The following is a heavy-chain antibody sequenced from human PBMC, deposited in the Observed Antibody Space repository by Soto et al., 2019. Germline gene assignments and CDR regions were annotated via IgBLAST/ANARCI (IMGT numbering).Heavy chain of an antibody. D-gene: IGHD5-12*01. CDR3: ARLGPEGLRFSTPSWFDP. CDR2: INHSGST. Sequence: SETLSLTCAVYGGSFSGYYWSWIRQPPGKGLEWIGEINHSGSTNYNPSLKSRVTISVDTSKNQFSLKLSSVTAADTAVYYCARLGPEGLRFSTPSWFDPWGQGTLVTVSS. J-gene: IGHJ5*02. CDR1: GGSFSGYY. V-gene: IGHV4-34*01.